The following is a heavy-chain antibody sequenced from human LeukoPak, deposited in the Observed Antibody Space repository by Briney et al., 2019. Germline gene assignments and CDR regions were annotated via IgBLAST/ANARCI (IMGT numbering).Heavy chain of an antibody. Sequence: PGGSLRLSCAASGFTFSDYAMDWVRQAPGKGLEWVSAISSSSAYTYYADSVKGRFTISRDNAKNSVSLQMNSLRAEDTAVYYCARIFRYQLVDYYALDVWGQGTTVTVSS. CDR3: ARIFRYQLVDYYALDV. D-gene: IGHD2-2*01. CDR1: GFTFSDYA. J-gene: IGHJ6*02. CDR2: ISSSSAYT. V-gene: IGHV3-21*01.